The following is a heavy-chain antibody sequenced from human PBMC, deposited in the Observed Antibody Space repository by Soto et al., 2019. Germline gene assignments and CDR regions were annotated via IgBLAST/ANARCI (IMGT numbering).Heavy chain of an antibody. CDR3: ARGGHVVVVTAAFDY. CDR1: GDTFTDYY. J-gene: IGHJ4*02. D-gene: IGHD2-21*02. CDR2: VNPSGGHT. V-gene: IGHV1-46*01. Sequence: HVHLLQSGAAVKNPGASVKVSCKASGDTFTDYYIHWVRQAPGQGLEWMGTVNPSGGHTTYAQHFLGRMTMTRDTSTSTLYMELTSLTSEDTAVYYCARGGHVVVVTAAFDYWGPGTLVTVSS.